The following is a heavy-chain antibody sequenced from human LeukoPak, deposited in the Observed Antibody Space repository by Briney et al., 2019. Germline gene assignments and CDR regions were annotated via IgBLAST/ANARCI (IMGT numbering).Heavy chain of an antibody. D-gene: IGHD3-3*01. J-gene: IGHJ4*02. V-gene: IGHV1-2*02. CDR2: INPNSGGT. CDR1: GYTFTGYY. Sequence: ASVKVSCKASGYTFTGYYMHWVRQAPGQGLEWMGWINPNSGGTNYAQKFQGRVTMTRDTSISTAYMELSRLRSDDTAVYYCATHTTYYDFWSGPTEFDYWGQGTLVTVSS. CDR3: ATHTTYYDFWSGPTEFDY.